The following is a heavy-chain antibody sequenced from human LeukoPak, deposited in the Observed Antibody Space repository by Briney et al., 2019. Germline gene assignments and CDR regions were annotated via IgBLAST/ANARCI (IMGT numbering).Heavy chain of an antibody. V-gene: IGHV4-39*01. CDR2: YSYSGST. D-gene: IGHD3-9*01. CDR3: AIQTTGPPYYFDY. Sequence: SERLSLTCTVSGGSISSSSYYWGWIRQPPGKGLEWIGIYSYSGSTHYSPSLKSRVTISVDTSKNQFSLKLNSVTAADTAVYYCAIQTTGPPYYFDYWGQGTLVRLST. J-gene: IGHJ4*02. CDR1: GGSISSSSYY.